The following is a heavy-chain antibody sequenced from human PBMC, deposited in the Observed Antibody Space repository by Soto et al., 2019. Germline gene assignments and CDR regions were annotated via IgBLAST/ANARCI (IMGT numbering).Heavy chain of an antibody. CDR3: ARSAKYYYDRSGYYPTHPFDS. Sequence: PGESLKISCDGVGYSFPNHWISWVRQRPYKGLEWMGTIYPGDSDMRYSPSFRGQVTISVDKSINTAYLQWDSLKAADTALYYCARSAKYYYDRSGYYPTHPFDSWGQGTLVTVSS. CDR1: GYSFPNHW. V-gene: IGHV5-51*01. J-gene: IGHJ5*01. CDR2: IYPGDSDM. D-gene: IGHD3-22*01.